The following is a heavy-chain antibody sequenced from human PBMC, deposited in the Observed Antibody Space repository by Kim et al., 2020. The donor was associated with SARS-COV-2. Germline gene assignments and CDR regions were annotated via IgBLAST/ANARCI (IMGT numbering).Heavy chain of an antibody. CDR1: GFTFSSYA. V-gene: IGHV3-23*01. CDR2: ISGSGGST. CDR3: AKLDGITMVRGVNPDAFDI. Sequence: GGSLRLSCAASGFTFSSYAMSWVRQAPGKGLEWVSAISGSGGSTYYADSVKGRFTISRDNSKNTLYLQMNSLRAEDTAVYYCAKLDGITMVRGVNPDAFDIWGQGTMVTVSS. J-gene: IGHJ3*02. D-gene: IGHD3-10*01.